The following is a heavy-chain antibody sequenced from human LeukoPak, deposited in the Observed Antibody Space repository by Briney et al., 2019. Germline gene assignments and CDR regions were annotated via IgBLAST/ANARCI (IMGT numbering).Heavy chain of an antibody. V-gene: IGHV3-9*01. CDR3: AKDRGFVQLWYFDY. D-gene: IGHD5-18*01. CDR2: ISWNRGSI. J-gene: IGHJ4*02. Sequence: GGSLRLSCAASGFTFDDYAMHWVRQAPGKGLEWVSGISWNRGSIGYADSVKGRFTISRDNAKNSLYLQMNSLRAEDTALYYCAKDRGFVQLWYFDYWGQGTLVTVSP. CDR1: GFTFDDYA.